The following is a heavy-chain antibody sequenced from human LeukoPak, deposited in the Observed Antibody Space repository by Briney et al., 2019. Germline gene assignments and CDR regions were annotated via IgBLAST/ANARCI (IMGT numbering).Heavy chain of an antibody. CDR3: ARGSRWFGELSLYGMDV. Sequence: GASVKVSCKASGYTFTSYGISWVRQAPGQGLEWMGLISAYNGNTNYAQKLQGRVTMTTDTSTSTDYMELRSLRSDDTAVYYCARGSRWFGELSLYGMDVWGQGTTVTVSS. J-gene: IGHJ6*02. CDR2: ISAYNGNT. V-gene: IGHV1-18*01. CDR1: GYTFTSYG. D-gene: IGHD3-10*01.